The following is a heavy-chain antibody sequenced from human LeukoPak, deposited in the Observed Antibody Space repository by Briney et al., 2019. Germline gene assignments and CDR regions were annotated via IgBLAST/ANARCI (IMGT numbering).Heavy chain of an antibody. D-gene: IGHD6-6*01. CDR1: GFTFSSYA. J-gene: IGHJ4*02. CDR3: ARDRGTTSSAGYYFDY. V-gene: IGHV3-23*01. CDR2: ISGSGGST. Sequence: GGSLRLSCAASGFTFSSYAMSWVRQAPGKGLEWVSAISGSGGSTYYADSVKGRFTISRDNSKNTLYLQMNSLRAEDTAVYYCARDRGTTSSAGYYFDYWGQGTLVTVSS.